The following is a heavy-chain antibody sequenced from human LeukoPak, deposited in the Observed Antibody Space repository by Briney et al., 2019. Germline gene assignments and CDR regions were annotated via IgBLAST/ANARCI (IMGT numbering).Heavy chain of an antibody. CDR1: GDSLNTYY. CDR2: VASSGTS. D-gene: IGHD2-21*02. V-gene: IGHV4-59*01. Sequence: SETLSLTCTVSGDSLNTYYWTWIRQTPGKELEWIGFVASSGTSNYNPSLKSRVSISIDTSKNQFSLALTSVTPADTAVYYCARVVRGVVTSNWFDPWGQGTLVSVPS. CDR3: ARVVRGVVTSNWFDP. J-gene: IGHJ5*02.